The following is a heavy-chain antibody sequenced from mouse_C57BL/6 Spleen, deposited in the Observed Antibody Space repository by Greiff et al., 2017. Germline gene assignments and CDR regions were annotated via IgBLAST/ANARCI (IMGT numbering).Heavy chain of an antibody. V-gene: IGHV1-69*01. CDR1: GYTFPRYW. CDR2: IDPSDIYT. CDR3: ARSTAVGRDFDY. J-gene: IGHJ2*01. Sequence: QVQLQQPGAELVMPGASVKLSCTASGYTFPRYWMHWVKPRPGPCLEWIGEIDPSDIYTNYNQKFTGKSTLTVDKSSSTAYMQLSSLTSEDSAVYYCARSTAVGRDFDYWGQGTTLTVSS. D-gene: IGHD1-1*01.